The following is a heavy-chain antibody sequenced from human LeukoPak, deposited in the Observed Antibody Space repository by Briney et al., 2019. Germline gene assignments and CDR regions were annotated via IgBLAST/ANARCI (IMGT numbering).Heavy chain of an antibody. CDR3: GMSGDRVPLQDDVFDA. D-gene: IGHD1-26*01. Sequence: GESLKISCKVSGYSFTSYCIGWVRQMPGKGLEWMGIIYPGDSGPTYSPSFQGQVTISVDKSINTAYLQWSSLQASDTAMYYCGMSGDRVPLQDDVFDAWGQGAMVTVST. V-gene: IGHV5-51*01. CDR1: GYSFTSYC. J-gene: IGHJ3*01. CDR2: IYPGDSGP.